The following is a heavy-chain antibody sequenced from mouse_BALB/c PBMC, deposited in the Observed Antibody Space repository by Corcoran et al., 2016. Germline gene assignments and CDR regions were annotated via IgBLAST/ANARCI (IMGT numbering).Heavy chain of an antibody. D-gene: IGHD1-1*01. V-gene: IGHV9-1*02. Sequence: QIQLVQSGPEQKKPGETVKISCKASGYTFTNYGMNWVKQAPGKGLKWMGWINTYTGEPTYADDFKGRFAFSLETSASTAYLQINNLKNEDMATYFCARKTTVGAMDYWGQGTSVTVSS. CDR3: ARKTTVGAMDY. CDR1: GYTFTNYG. CDR2: INTYTGEP. J-gene: IGHJ4*01.